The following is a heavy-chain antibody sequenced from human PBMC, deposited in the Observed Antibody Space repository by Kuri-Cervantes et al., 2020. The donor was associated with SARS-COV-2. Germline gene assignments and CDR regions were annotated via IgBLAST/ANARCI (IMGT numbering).Heavy chain of an antibody. CDR2: ISSSSSTI. CDR3: ARAGERYYDFWSGHLPNDAVDV. V-gene: IGHV3-48*01. Sequence: GGSLRLSCAASGFTFSSYSMNWVRQAPGKGLEWVSYISSSSSTIYYADSVKGRFTISRDNAKNSLYVQMNSLRAVDTAVYYCARAGERYYDFWSGHLPNDAVDVWGRGTMVTVSS. D-gene: IGHD3-3*01. J-gene: IGHJ3*01. CDR1: GFTFSSYS.